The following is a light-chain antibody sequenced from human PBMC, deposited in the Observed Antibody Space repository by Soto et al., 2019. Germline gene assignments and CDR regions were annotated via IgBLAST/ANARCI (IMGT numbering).Light chain of an antibody. J-gene: IGKJ5*01. V-gene: IGKV1-12*01. CDR3: LQYKNSPIT. CDR2: AAS. Sequence: DIQMTQSPSSVSASVGDRVTITCRASQGIGSWLAWYQQQPGKGPKLLIYAASSLQSGVPSRFSGSGSGTDFTLTISSLQPEDFATYYCLQYKNSPITFGQGTRREIK. CDR1: QGIGSW.